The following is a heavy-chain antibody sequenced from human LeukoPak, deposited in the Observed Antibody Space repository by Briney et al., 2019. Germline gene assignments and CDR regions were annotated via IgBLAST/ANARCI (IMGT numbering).Heavy chain of an antibody. V-gene: IGHV1-18*01. J-gene: IGHJ6*02. Sequence: ASVKVSCKASGYTFTSYGTSWVRQAPGQGLEWMGWISAYNGNTNYAQKLQGRVTMTTDTSTSTAYMELRSLRSDDTAVYYCARDRPLMVYAIRYYYGMDVWGQGTTVTVSS. CDR1: GYTFTSYG. CDR2: ISAYNGNT. CDR3: ARDRPLMVYAIRYYYGMDV. D-gene: IGHD2-8*01.